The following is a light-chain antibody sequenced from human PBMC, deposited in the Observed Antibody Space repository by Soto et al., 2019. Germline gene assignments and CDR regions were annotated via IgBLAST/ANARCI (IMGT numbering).Light chain of an antibody. J-gene: IGKJ1*01. CDR1: QSISNY. V-gene: IGKV1-39*01. CDR2: AAS. CDR3: QQSYSTPRT. Sequence: DIQMTQSPSSLSAFVGDRVIISCRASQSISNYLNWYQQKPGKAPKLLIYAASSLQSGVPSRLSGGGSGADFTRTISSLQPEDFATYYCQQSYSTPRTFGQGTKVEIK.